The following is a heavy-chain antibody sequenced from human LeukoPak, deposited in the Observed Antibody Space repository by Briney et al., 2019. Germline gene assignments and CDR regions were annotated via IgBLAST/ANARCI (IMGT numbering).Heavy chain of an antibody. J-gene: IGHJ5*02. V-gene: IGHV5-51*01. D-gene: IGHD3-22*01. CDR2: IYPGDSDT. CDR1: GYSFTSYW. CDR3: ARRAYYYDSSGSIGHWFDP. Sequence: GESLKISCKGSGYSFTSYWIGWVRQMPGKGLERMGIIYPGDSDTRYSPSFQGQVTISADKSISTAYLQWSSLKASDTAMYYCARRAYYYDSSGSIGHWFDPWGQGTLVTISS.